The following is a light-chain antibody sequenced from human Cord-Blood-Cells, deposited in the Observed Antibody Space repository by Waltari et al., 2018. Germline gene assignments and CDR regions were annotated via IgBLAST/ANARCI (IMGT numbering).Light chain of an antibody. CDR3: SSYTSSGTWV. CDR2: EVS. J-gene: IGLJ3*02. Sequence: QSALTQPASVSGSPGQSITISCPGTSSDVGGYNYVSWYQQHPGKAPKLMIYEVSNRPSGVSNRFSGSKSGNTASLTISGLQAEDEADYYCSSYTSSGTWVFGGGTKLTVL. V-gene: IGLV2-14*01. CDR1: SSDVGGYNY.